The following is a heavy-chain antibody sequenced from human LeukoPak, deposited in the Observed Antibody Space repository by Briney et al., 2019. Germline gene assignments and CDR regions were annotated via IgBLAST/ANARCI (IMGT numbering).Heavy chain of an antibody. Sequence: GGSLRLSCAASGFTFDDYAMHWVPQAPGKGLEWVSLISGDGGSTYYADSVKGRFTISRDNSKNSLYLQMNSLRTEDTALYYCAKGIAAAGYFDYWGQGTLVTVSS. V-gene: IGHV3-43*02. CDR2: ISGDGGST. CDR1: GFTFDDYA. CDR3: AKGIAAAGYFDY. D-gene: IGHD6-13*01. J-gene: IGHJ4*02.